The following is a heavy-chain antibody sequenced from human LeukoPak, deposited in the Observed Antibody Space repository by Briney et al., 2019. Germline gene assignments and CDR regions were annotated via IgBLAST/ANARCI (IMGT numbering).Heavy chain of an antibody. CDR3: ARERRDGYLYYFDY. CDR1: GGSISSSSYY. J-gene: IGHJ4*02. V-gene: IGHV4-39*02. D-gene: IGHD5-24*01. CDR2: IYYSGST. Sequence: SETLSLTCTVSGGSISSSSYYWGWIRQPPGKGLEWIGSIYYSGSTYYNPSLKSRVTISVDTSKNQFSLKLSSVTAADTAVYYCARERRDGYLYYFDYWGQGTLVTVSS.